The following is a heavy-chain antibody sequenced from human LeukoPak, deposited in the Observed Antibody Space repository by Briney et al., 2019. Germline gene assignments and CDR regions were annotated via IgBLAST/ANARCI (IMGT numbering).Heavy chain of an antibody. V-gene: IGHV1-69*06. D-gene: IGHD2-2*01. J-gene: IGHJ4*02. CDR2: IIPIFGTA. CDR3: AGGQLLSNYFDY. Sequence: SVKLSCKASGATFSSYAISWVRQAPGQGLEWMGGIIPIFGTANYAQKFQGRVTITADKSTSTAYMELSSLRSEDTAVYYCAGGQLLSNYFDYWGRGTLVTVSS. CDR1: GATFSSYA.